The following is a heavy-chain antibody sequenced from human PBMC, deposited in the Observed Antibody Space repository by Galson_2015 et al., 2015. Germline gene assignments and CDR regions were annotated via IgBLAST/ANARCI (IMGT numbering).Heavy chain of an antibody. CDR3: AREPCSGDSCYGTFDI. CDR2: IYRSGTT. Sequence: SMRLSCAASGFTVSSNYMRGVRQAPGEGLEWVSVIYRSGTTYYADPVKGRFTISRDNSKNTVYLQMNSLRAEDTAVYYCAREPCSGDSCYGTFDIWVQGTMVAVSS. V-gene: IGHV3-53*01. J-gene: IGHJ3*02. CDR1: GFTVSSNY. D-gene: IGHD2-15*01.